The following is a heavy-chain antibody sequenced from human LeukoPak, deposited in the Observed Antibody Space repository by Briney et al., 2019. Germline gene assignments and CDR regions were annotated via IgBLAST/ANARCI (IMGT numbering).Heavy chain of an antibody. Sequence: ASVKVSCKASGYTFTSYGISWMRQAPGQGLEWMGWIATYNGKTSYGQRFQGRVTMTTDTSTSTAYMELRSLRSDDTAVYYCAARSGELPYYFDYWGQGTLVTVSS. CDR1: GYTFTSYG. D-gene: IGHD1-26*01. J-gene: IGHJ4*02. CDR3: AARSGELPYYFDY. CDR2: IATYNGKT. V-gene: IGHV1-18*01.